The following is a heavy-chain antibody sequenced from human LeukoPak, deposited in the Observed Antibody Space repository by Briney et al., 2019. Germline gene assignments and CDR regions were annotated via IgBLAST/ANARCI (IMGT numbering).Heavy chain of an antibody. D-gene: IGHD3-10*01. CDR3: AKDQDPHSYGSGSYAPFDY. J-gene: IGHJ4*02. CDR2: ISGSGGST. Sequence: GGSLRLSCVASGFSFTTHAMGWVRQAPGKGLEWVSHISGSGGSTKYSGSVKGRFTISRDNSKNTLYLQINSLRADDTAVCYCAKDQDPHSYGSGSYAPFDYWGQGTLVTVSS. CDR1: GFSFTTHA. V-gene: IGHV3-23*01.